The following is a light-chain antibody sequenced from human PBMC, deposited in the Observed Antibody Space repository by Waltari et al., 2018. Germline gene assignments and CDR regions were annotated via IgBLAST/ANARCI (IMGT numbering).Light chain of an antibody. V-gene: IGLV3-21*04. CDR3: QVWDRHSHHQV. J-gene: IGLJ2*01. CDR1: NIGSQA. CDR2: YLS. Sequence: SYVLTQSPSVSLAPGETATISCGGDNIGSQAGTWYQRRPGQAPVVVFSYLSDRPSGIPERFSGSVSGNTATLTITRVEAGDEADYFCQVWDRHSHHQVFGGGTKLAVL.